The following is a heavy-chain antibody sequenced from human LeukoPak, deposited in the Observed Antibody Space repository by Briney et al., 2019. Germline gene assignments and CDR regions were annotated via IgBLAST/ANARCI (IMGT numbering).Heavy chain of an antibody. D-gene: IGHD2/OR15-2a*01. V-gene: IGHV3-23*01. CDR1: GFTFSSYS. CDR3: AKQTRYYDY. J-gene: IGHJ4*02. Sequence: GGSLRLSCAASGFTFSSYSMNWVRQAPGKGLEWVSAISGSGGSTYYADSVKGRFTISRDNSKNALYLQMNSLRAEDTAVYYCAKQTRYYDYWGQGTLVTVSS. CDR2: ISGSGGST.